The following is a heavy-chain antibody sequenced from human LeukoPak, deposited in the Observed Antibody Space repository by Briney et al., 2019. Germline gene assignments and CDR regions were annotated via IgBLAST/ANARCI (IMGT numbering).Heavy chain of an antibody. D-gene: IGHD2-2*01. J-gene: IGHJ4*02. CDR3: AKGGIVVVPAAIPFDY. Sequence: GSLRLSCAASGFTLSSYGMHWVGQAPGKGVERVAFIRYDGSNKYYAESVKGGLTIYRDNYKKKLYLQMNSLRAEHTAVYYCAKGGIVVVPAAIPFDYWGQGTLVTVSS. CDR2: IRYDGSNK. CDR1: GFTLSSYG. V-gene: IGHV3-30*02.